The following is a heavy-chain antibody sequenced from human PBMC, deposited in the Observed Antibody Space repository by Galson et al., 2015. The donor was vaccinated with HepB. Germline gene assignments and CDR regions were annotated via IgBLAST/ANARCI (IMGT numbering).Heavy chain of an antibody. D-gene: IGHD5-24*01. J-gene: IGHJ4*02. CDR2: ISYDGSNK. V-gene: IGHV3-30-3*01. Sequence: SLRLSCAASGFTFRSYAMHWVRQAPGKGLEWVAVISYDGSNKYYADSVKGRFTISRDNSKNTLYLQMNSLRAEDTAVYYCARGGARDGYNRRDLGQGTLVTVSS. CDR1: GFTFRSYA. CDR3: ARGGARDGYNRRD.